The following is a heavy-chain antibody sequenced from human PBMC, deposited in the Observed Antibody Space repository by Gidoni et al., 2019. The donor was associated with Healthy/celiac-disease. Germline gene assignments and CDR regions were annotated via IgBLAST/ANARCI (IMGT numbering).Heavy chain of an antibody. D-gene: IGHD6-6*01. CDR1: GGSISSSSYY. J-gene: IGHJ4*02. CDR3: ASSGKRIEYSSSLLPDY. CDR2: IYYSGST. V-gene: IGHV4-39*01. Sequence: QLQLQESGPGLVKPSETLSLTCTVSGGSISSSSYYWGWTRQPPGKGLEWIGSIYYSGSTYYNPALKSRVTISVDTSKNQFSLKLSSVTAADTAVYYCASSGKRIEYSSSLLPDYWGQGTLVTVSS.